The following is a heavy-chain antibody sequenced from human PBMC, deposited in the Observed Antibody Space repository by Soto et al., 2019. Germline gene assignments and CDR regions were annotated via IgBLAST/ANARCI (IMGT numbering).Heavy chain of an antibody. Sequence: GASVKISCKASGYTFTSYDINWVRQATGQGLAWMGWMNPNSGNTGYAQKFQGRVTMTRNTSISTAYMELSSLRSEDTAVYYCARTPRYCSGGSCYSRWFDPWGQGTLVTVSS. D-gene: IGHD2-15*01. CDR3: ARTPRYCSGGSCYSRWFDP. V-gene: IGHV1-8*01. CDR2: MNPNSGNT. CDR1: GYTFTSYD. J-gene: IGHJ5*02.